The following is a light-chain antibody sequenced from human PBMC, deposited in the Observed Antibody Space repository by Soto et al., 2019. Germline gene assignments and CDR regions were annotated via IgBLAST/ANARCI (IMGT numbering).Light chain of an antibody. V-gene: IGKV3-15*01. CDR1: QSLGGN. J-gene: IGKJ5*01. CDR3: QQYNIWPPIT. CDR2: GAY. Sequence: EIVMTQSPATLAVSPGDTATPSCRSSQSLGGNLAWYQQKPGQAPRLLIYGAYTRAAGVPARFSGSGSGTEFTLTITSLQSEDIALYYCQQYNIWPPITFGQGTRLEI.